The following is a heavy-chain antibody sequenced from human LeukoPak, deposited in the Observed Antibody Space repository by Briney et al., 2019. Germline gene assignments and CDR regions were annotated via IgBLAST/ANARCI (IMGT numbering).Heavy chain of an antibody. Sequence: SVKVSCKASGGTFSSYAISWVRQAPGQGLEWMGGIIPIFGTANYAQKFQGRVTITADESTSTAYMELSSLRSEDTAVYYCARVASSQYYYYYGMDVWGQGTTVTVSS. CDR1: GGTFSSYA. V-gene: IGHV1-69*13. CDR3: ARVASSQYYYYYGMDV. J-gene: IGHJ6*02. CDR2: IIPIFGTA. D-gene: IGHD2-2*01.